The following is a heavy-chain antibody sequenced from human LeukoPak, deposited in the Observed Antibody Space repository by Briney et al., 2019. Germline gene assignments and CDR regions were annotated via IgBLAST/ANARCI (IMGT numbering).Heavy chain of an antibody. CDR1: GGSISSGDYY. CDR2: IYYSGST. V-gene: IGHV4-61*08. Sequence: SETLSLTCTVSGGSISSGDYYWSWIRQPPGKGLEWIGYIYYSGSTNYNPSLKSRVTISVDTSKNQFSLKLSSVTAADTAVYYCARGDTAMAIYYYYMDVWGKGTTVTVSS. D-gene: IGHD5-18*01. CDR3: ARGDTAMAIYYYYMDV. J-gene: IGHJ6*03.